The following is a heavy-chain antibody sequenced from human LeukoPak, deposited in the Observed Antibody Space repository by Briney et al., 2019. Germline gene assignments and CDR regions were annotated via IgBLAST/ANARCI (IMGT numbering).Heavy chain of an antibody. D-gene: IGHD1-26*01. CDR3: ARDGTLVGATPWFDP. CDR1: GFTFSSYN. CDR2: ISSSGSGI. J-gene: IGHJ5*02. V-gene: IGHV3-48*02. Sequence: GGSLRLSCAASGFTFSSYNMNGVRQAPGKGLEWVSYISSSGSGIYYADSVKGRFTISRDNARNSLYLQMNSLRDEDTAIYYCARDGTLVGATPWFDPWGQGTLVTVSS.